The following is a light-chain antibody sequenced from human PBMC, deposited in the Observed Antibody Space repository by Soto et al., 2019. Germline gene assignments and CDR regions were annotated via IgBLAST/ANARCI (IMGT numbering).Light chain of an antibody. Sequence: DIQMTQSPSSLSASVGDRVTITCRAGQRIRTSLNWYQQKPGKAPKLLIYGGFSLQSGAPSRFSGSGSGTDFTLTISSLQPEDFAVYYCQQSYSTPPTFGQGTKVEIK. CDR3: QQSYSTPPT. CDR1: QRIRTS. J-gene: IGKJ2*01. CDR2: GGF. V-gene: IGKV1-39*01.